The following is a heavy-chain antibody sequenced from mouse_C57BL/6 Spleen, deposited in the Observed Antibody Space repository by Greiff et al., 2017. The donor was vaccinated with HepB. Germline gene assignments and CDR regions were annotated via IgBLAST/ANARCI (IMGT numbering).Heavy chain of an antibody. Sequence: EVQLVESGPGLVKPSQSLSLTCSVTGYSITSGYYWNWIRQFPGNQLEWMGYISYDGSNNYNPSLKNRISITRDTSKNQFFLKLNTVTTEDTATYYCASYYYGSSPWYFDVWGTGTTVTVSS. J-gene: IGHJ1*03. CDR1: GYSITSGYY. CDR3: ASYYYGSSPWYFDV. V-gene: IGHV3-6*01. D-gene: IGHD1-1*01. CDR2: ISYDGSN.